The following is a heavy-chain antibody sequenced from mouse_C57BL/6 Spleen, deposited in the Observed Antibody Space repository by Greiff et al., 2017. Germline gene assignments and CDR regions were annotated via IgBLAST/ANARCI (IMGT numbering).Heavy chain of an antibody. V-gene: IGHV5-6*01. CDR3: ARETAQAHYYAMDY. J-gene: IGHJ4*01. CDR2: ISSGGSYT. CDR1: GFTFSSYG. Sequence: EVKLQESGGDLVKPGGSLKLSCAASGFTFSSYGMSWVRQTPDKRLEWVATISSGGSYTYYPDSVKGRFTISRDNAKNTLYLQMSSLKSEDTAMYYCARETAQAHYYAMDYWGQGTSVTVSS. D-gene: IGHD3-2*02.